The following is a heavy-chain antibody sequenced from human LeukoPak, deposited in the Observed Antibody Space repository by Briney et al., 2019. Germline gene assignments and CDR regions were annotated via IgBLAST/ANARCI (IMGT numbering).Heavy chain of an antibody. CDR2: INPNSGGT. D-gene: IGHD2-21*02. Sequence: ASVKVSCKASGYTCTGYYMHWVRQAPGQGLEWMGWINPNSGGTNYAQEFQGRVTMTRDTSISTAYMELSRLRSDDTAVYYCAALAYCGGDCYSFPWGQGTLVTVSS. CDR3: AALAYCGGDCYSFP. V-gene: IGHV1-2*02. J-gene: IGHJ5*02. CDR1: GYTCTGYY.